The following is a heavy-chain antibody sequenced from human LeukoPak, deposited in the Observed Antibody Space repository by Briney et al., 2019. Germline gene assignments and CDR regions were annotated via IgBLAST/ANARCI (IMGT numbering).Heavy chain of an antibody. CDR3: AKGSLGSWYYFDY. CDR1: GFTFSSYG. CDR2: ISGSGRST. V-gene: IGHV3-23*01. Sequence: GGSLRLSCAASGFTFSSYGLTWVRQGPGKGLEWVSSISGSGRSTYYADSLKGRFTISRDNSKNTLYLQMNSLRAEDTAVYYCAKGSLGSWYYFDYWGQGTLVTVSS. D-gene: IGHD6-13*01. J-gene: IGHJ4*02.